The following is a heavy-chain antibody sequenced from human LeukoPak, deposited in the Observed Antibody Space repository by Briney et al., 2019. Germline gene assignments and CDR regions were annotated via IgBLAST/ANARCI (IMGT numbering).Heavy chain of an antibody. CDR2: IYYSGST. J-gene: IGHJ3*02. CDR1: GGSISSYY. CDR3: ARSETGDDAFDI. Sequence: SETLCLTCTVSGGSISSYYWSWIRQPPGKGLEWIGYIYYSGSTNYNPSLKSRVTISVDTSKNQFSLKLSSVTAADTAVYYCARSETGDDAFDIWGQGTMVTVSS. D-gene: IGHD7-27*01. V-gene: IGHV4-59*12.